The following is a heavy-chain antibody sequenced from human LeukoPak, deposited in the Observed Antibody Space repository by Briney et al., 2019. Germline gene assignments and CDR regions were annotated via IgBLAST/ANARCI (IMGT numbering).Heavy chain of an antibody. CDR3: AEEVPQQLVRY. V-gene: IGHV3-30-3*01. CDR2: ISYDGSNK. CDR1: GFTFSSYA. J-gene: IGHJ4*02. Sequence: GGSLRLSCAASGFTFSSYAMHWVRQAPGKELEWVAVISYDGSNKYYADSVKGRFSISRDNSKNTLYLQMNSLRAEDTAVYYCAEEVPQQLVRYWGQGTLVTVSS. D-gene: IGHD6-13*01.